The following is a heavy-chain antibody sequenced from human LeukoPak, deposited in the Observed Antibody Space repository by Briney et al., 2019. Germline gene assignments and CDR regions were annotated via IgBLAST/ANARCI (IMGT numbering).Heavy chain of an antibody. Sequence: SETLSLTCAVSGYSISSGYYWGWTRQPPGKGLEWIGSIYHSGSTYYNPSLKSRVTISVDTSKNQFSLKLSSVTAADTAVYYCARRKRWLQFSLDPWGQGTLVTVSS. CDR1: GYSISSGYY. D-gene: IGHD5-24*01. CDR3: ARRKRWLQFSLDP. J-gene: IGHJ5*02. V-gene: IGHV4-38-2*01. CDR2: IYHSGST.